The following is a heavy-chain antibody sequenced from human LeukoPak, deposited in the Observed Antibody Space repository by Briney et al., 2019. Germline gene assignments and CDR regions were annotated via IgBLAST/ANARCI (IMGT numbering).Heavy chain of an antibody. CDR3: ARVRYCSSTSCFTLWFDP. D-gene: IGHD2-2*01. V-gene: IGHV1-8*01. CDR1: GYTFTSYD. CDR2: VNPNSGNT. Sequence: ASVTVSFTASGYTFTSYDINWVRQATGQGLEWMGWVNPNSGNTGYAQTFQGRVTMTRNTSISTAYMELSRLRSDDTAVYYCARVRYCSSTSCFTLWFDPWGQGTLVTVSS. J-gene: IGHJ5*02.